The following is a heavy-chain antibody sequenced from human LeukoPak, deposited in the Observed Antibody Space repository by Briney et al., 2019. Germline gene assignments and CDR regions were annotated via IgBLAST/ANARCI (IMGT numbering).Heavy chain of an antibody. J-gene: IGHJ6*02. Sequence: QAGGSLRLSCAASGFTFSSYWMHWVRQAPGKGLVWVSRINSDGSSTSYADSVKGRFTISRDNAKNTLYLQMNSLRAEDTAVYYCARTPVRSSWYLGDPMDVWGQGTTVTVSS. D-gene: IGHD6-13*01. CDR3: ARTPVRSSWYLGDPMDV. CDR1: GFTFSSYW. V-gene: IGHV3-74*01. CDR2: INSDGSST.